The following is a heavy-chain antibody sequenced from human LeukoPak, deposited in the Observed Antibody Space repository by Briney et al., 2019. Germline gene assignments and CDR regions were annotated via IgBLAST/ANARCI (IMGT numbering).Heavy chain of an antibody. Sequence: GGSLRLSCAASGFTFSSYEMNWVRQAPGKGLEWVAVISYDGSNKYYADSVKGRFTISRDNSKNTLYLQMNSLRAEDTAVYYCAKDWGNWGYGYYFDHWGQGTLVTVSS. CDR2: ISYDGSNK. V-gene: IGHV3-30*18. CDR1: GFTFSSYE. J-gene: IGHJ4*02. CDR3: AKDWGNWGYGYYFDH. D-gene: IGHD7-27*01.